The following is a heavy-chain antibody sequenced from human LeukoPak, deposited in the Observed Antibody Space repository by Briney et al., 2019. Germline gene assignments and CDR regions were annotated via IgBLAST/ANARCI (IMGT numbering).Heavy chain of an antibody. CDR2: ITASSIYI. V-gene: IGHV3-21*01. Sequence: GGSLRLSCAASSFAFSGYNMNWVRQAPGKGLTWISSITASSIYIYHADSVKGRFTVSRDNAKNLLFLQMDSLRAEDTAVYYCARVLRDYYFDFWGQGTLVTVSS. CDR3: ARVLRDYYFDF. J-gene: IGHJ4*02. D-gene: IGHD2-15*01. CDR1: SFAFSGYN.